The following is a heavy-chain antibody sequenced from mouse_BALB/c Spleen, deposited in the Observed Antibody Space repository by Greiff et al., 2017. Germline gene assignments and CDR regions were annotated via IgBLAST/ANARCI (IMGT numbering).Heavy chain of an antibody. V-gene: IGHV1-77*01. CDR3: AREEDISDGSSYNYAMDY. CDR1: GYTFTDYV. Sequence: QVQLQQSGPELVKPGASVKMSCKASGYTFTDYVISWVKQRTGQGLEWIGEIYPGSGSTDYNEKFKGKATLTAHKYSNTAYMQRSSLTSDDSAVYFCAREEDISDGSSYNYAMDYWGQGTSVTVSS. D-gene: IGHD1-1*01. J-gene: IGHJ4*01. CDR2: IYPGSGST.